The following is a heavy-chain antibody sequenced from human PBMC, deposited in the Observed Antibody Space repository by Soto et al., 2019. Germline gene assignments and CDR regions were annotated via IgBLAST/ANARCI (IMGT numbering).Heavy chain of an antibody. D-gene: IGHD2-21*02. CDR1: GFTFSSYA. Sequence: EVQLLESGGGLVQPGGSLRLSCAASGFTFSSYAMSWVRQAPGKGLEWVSVISGSGDSTYYADSVKGRFTISRDNSKNTLYMQMNSLSAEHPAVYYCAYTSFVLVTAKGWFDPLGQGTLVTVSS. CDR3: AYTSFVLVTAKGWFDP. V-gene: IGHV3-23*01. CDR2: ISGSGDST. J-gene: IGHJ5*02.